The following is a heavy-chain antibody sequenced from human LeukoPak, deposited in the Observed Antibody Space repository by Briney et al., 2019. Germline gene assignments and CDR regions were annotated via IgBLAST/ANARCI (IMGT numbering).Heavy chain of an antibody. CDR1: GGSISSSIYN. J-gene: IGHJ5*02. V-gene: IGHV4-39*02. Sequence: SETLSLTCTISGGSISSSIYNWGWIRQSPGTGLEWIGSIYYTGITNYNPSLKSRVTISVDTSKNQFSLRLSSVTAADTSVYYCARERDYYDSSGDNWFDPWGQGTLVTVSS. CDR3: ARERDYYDSSGDNWFDP. CDR2: IYYTGIT. D-gene: IGHD3-22*01.